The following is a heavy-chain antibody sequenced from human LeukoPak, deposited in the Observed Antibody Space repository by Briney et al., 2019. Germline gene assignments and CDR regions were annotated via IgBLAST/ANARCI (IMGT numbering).Heavy chain of an antibody. V-gene: IGHV3-23*01. CDR2: ISGSGGTT. D-gene: IGHD2-15*01. J-gene: IGHJ3*02. Sequence: PGGSLRLSCAASGFTFSSYAMSWVRQAPGKGLEWVSAISGSGGTTYYADSVKGRFTISRDNSKNTLYLQMNSLRAEDTAVYYCAILRRGGDAFDIWGQGTMVTVSS. CDR1: GFTFSSYA. CDR3: AILRRGGDAFDI.